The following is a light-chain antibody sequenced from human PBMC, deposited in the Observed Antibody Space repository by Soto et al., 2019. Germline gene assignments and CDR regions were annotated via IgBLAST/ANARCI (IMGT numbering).Light chain of an antibody. V-gene: IGKV1-5*03. J-gene: IGKJ2*01. Sequence: DIQMTQSPSTLSASVGDRVTITCRASQTIRNWLAWFQQKPGKAPKLLIYMTSTLDSGVPSRFSGSASGTEFTLTISSLQPDDFATYYCQQYNEYPYTFGQGTKLEIK. CDR2: MTS. CDR3: QQYNEYPYT. CDR1: QTIRNW.